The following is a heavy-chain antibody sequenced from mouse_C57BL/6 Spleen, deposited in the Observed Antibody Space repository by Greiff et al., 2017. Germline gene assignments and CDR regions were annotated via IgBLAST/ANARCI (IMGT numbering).Heavy chain of an antibody. V-gene: IGHV5-4*01. CDR3: ARDMVFDY. J-gene: IGHJ2*01. D-gene: IGHD2-2*01. CDR2: ISDGGSYT. CDR1: GFTFSSYA. Sequence: EVQGVESGGGLVKPGGSLKLSCAASGFTFSSYAMSWVRQTPEKRLEWVATISDGGSYTYYPDNVKGRFIISRDNAKNNLYLQMSHLKSEDTAMYYCARDMVFDYWGQGTTLTVSS.